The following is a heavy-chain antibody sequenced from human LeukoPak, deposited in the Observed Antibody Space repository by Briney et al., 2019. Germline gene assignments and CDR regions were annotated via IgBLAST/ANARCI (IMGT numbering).Heavy chain of an antibody. CDR2: ISWNSGSI. Sequence: PGGSLRLSCAASGFTFDDYAMHWVRQAPGKGLEWVSGISWNSGSIGYADSVKGRFTISRDNAKNSLYLQMNSLRAEDTALYYCAKEGSIFGVVITYSRPYYFDYWGQGTLVTVSS. D-gene: IGHD3-3*01. CDR3: AKEGSIFGVVITYSRPYYFDY. CDR1: GFTFDDYA. J-gene: IGHJ4*02. V-gene: IGHV3-9*01.